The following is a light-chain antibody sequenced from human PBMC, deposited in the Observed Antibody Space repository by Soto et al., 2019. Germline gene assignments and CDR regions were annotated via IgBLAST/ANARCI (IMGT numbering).Light chain of an antibody. V-gene: IGKV3-15*01. CDR1: HSLSSN. J-gene: IGKJ4*01. Sequence: EMVLTQSPSGLSLSPGEIATLSCRAMHSLSSNFLAWYRQKRGHPPILLIYCASISATGVPARFSGSGSGTDFTLTINSLQSEDFAVYYCQHYVNWPLTFGGGTKV. CDR2: CAS. CDR3: QHYVNWPLT.